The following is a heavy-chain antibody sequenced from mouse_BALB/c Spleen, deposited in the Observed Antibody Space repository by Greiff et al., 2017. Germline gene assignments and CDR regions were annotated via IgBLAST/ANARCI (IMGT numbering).Heavy chain of an antibody. Sequence: EVHLVESGPDLVKPSQSLSLTCTVTGYSITSGYSWHWIRQSPGNKLEWMGYIHYSGSTNYNPSLKSRISITRDTSKNQFFLQLNSVTTEDTATYYCASYYGSGAWFAYWGQGTLVTVSA. D-gene: IGHD1-1*01. CDR1: GYSITSGYS. CDR3: ASYYGSGAWFAY. J-gene: IGHJ3*01. CDR2: IHYSGST. V-gene: IGHV3-1*02.